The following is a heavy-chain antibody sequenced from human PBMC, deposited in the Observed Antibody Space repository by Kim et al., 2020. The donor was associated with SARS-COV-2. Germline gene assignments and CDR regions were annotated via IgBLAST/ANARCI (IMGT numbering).Heavy chain of an antibody. CDR2: ISYDGRNE. V-gene: IGHV3-30*04. CDR3: SRGRHYSGSETYYHVHY. D-gene: IGHD3-10*01. CDR1: GFTFSGYA. Sequence: GGSLRLSCAASGFTFSGYARHWVRQAPGKGLEWVALISYDGRNEYYADSVRGRFTIFRDNSENTLYLQMNSLSPEDTAVYYCSRGRHYSGSETYYHVHYWGQGTLVTVSS. J-gene: IGHJ4*02.